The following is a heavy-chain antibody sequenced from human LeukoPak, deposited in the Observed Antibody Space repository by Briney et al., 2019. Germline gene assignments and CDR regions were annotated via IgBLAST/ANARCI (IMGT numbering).Heavy chain of an antibody. CDR3: ARHDYYDSSGYYYIDY. J-gene: IGHJ4*02. D-gene: IGHD3-22*01. V-gene: IGHV1-18*01. CDR2: ISAFNGNT. CDR1: GYTFTSYG. Sequence: ASVKVSCKASGYTFTSYGISWVRQAPGQGLEWMGWISAFNGNTNYAQKLQGRVTMTTDTSTSTAYMELRSLGSDDTAVYYCARHDYYDSSGYYYIDYWGQGTLVTVSS.